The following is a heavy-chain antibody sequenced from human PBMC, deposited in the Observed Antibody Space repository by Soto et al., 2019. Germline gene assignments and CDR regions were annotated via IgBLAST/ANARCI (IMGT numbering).Heavy chain of an antibody. CDR2: ISAYNGNT. V-gene: IGHV1-18*01. CDR1: GYTFTSYG. CDR3: ARSIASAVDFDY. D-gene: IGHD6-25*01. J-gene: IGHJ4*02. Sequence: ASVKVSCKASGYTFTSYGSSWVRQAPGQGLEWMGWISAYNGNTNYAQKLQGRVTMTTDTSTSTAYMELRSLRSDDTAVYYCARSIASAVDFDYWGQGTLVTVSS.